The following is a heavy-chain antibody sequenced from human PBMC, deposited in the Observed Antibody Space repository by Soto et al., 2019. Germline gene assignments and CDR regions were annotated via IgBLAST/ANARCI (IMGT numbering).Heavy chain of an antibody. CDR1: GGSISSYY. CDR2: IYYSGST. J-gene: IGHJ6*03. CDR3: AREVKYGDYYYYYYMDV. Sequence: SETLSLTCSVSGGSISSYYWTWIRQPPGKRLEWIGYIYYSGSTNYNPSLKSRVTISVDTSKNQSSLKLNSVTAADTAVYYCAREVKYGDYYYYYYMDVWGKGTTVTVSS. D-gene: IGHD4-17*01. V-gene: IGHV4-59*01.